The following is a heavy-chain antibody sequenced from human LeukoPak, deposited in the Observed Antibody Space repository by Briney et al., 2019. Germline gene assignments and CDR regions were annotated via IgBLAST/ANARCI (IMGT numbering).Heavy chain of an antibody. D-gene: IGHD2-15*01. Sequence: GASVKVSCKASRYTFTGYYMHWVRPAPGQGLEWMGWINPNSGGTNYAQKFQGRVTMTRDTSISTAYMELSRLRSDDTAVYYCAREAWSHAFDIWGQGTMVTVSS. CDR2: INPNSGGT. CDR1: RYTFTGYY. J-gene: IGHJ3*02. CDR3: AREAWSHAFDI. V-gene: IGHV1-2*02.